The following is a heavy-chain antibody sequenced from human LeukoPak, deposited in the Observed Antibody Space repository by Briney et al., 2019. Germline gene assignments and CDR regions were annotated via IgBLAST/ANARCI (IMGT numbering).Heavy chain of an antibody. V-gene: IGHV4-4*07. D-gene: IGHD6-19*01. CDR1: GTSISNYY. CDR2: IYTSGGT. CDR3: ARAAEYSSGWYLFDY. J-gene: IGHJ4*02. Sequence: SETLSLTCTVSGTSISNYYWTWIRQPAGKGLEWIGRIYTSGGTNYNPSLKTRVTMSVDTSKNQVSLKLSSVTAADTAMYYCARAAEYSSGWYLFDYWGQGILVTVSA.